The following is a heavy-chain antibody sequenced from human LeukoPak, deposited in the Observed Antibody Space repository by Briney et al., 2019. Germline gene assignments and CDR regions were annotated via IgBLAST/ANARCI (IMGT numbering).Heavy chain of an antibody. CDR1: GGSFSGYY. Sequence: SETPSLTCAVYGGSFSGYYWSWIRQPPGKGLEWIGEINHSGSTNYNPSLKSRVTISVDTSKNQFSLKLSSVTAADTAVYYCARDDRDTSIDYWGQGTLVTVSS. D-gene: IGHD2-2*01. CDR3: ARDDRDTSIDY. J-gene: IGHJ4*02. V-gene: IGHV4-34*01. CDR2: INHSGST.